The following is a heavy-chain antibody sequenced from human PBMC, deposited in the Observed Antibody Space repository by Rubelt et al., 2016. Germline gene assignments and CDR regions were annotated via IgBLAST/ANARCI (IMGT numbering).Heavy chain of an antibody. Sequence: QLMQSGAEVKKPGASVRVSCKASGDTFSGYYVHWVRQAPGQGLEWLGWINANSGDTKYSQRFQGGVTLSRETPVTTAYMELSGLRSDDTAVYYCARSYTSDLDYWGQGTLVTVSS. V-gene: IGHV1-2*02. CDR2: INANSGDT. CDR3: ARSYTSDLDY. J-gene: IGHJ4*02. D-gene: IGHD2-2*02. CDR1: GDTFSGYY.